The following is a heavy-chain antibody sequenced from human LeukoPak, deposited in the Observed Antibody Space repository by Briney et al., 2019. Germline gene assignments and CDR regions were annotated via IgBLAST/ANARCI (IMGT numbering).Heavy chain of an antibody. J-gene: IGHJ6*02. Sequence: GASVKVSCKASSYTFTSYGISWVRQAPGQGLEWIGRISAYNANTNYAQKLQGRVTMTTDTSQSTAYMELRSLRSDDTAVYYCASPSTRDFYYYGMDVWGQGTTVTVSS. CDR3: ASPSTRDFYYYGMDV. V-gene: IGHV1-18*01. CDR2: ISAYNANT. CDR1: SYTFTSYG. D-gene: IGHD2-2*01.